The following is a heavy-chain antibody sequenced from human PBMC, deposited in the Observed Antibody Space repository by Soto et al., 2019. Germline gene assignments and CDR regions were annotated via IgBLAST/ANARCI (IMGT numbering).Heavy chain of an antibody. V-gene: IGHV4-59*11. CDR2: IYYNGNT. CDR1: GGSISNHY. Sequence: QVQLQESGPGLVKPSETLSLTCTVSGGSISNHYWSWIRQPPGKGLEWIGYIYYNGNTNYNPSLKSRVTMSVDTSKNQISLMLSSVTAADPSVYYCTRANWYSEYWGQGTLVTVSS. J-gene: IGHJ4*02. D-gene: IGHD7-27*01. CDR3: TRANWYSEY.